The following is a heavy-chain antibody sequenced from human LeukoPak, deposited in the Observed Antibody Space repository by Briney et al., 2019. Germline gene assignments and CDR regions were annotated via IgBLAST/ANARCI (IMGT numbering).Heavy chain of an antibody. D-gene: IGHD3-10*01. CDR2: IYYSGST. CDR3: ARDIWGDYYGSGSHLYYYYYMDV. Sequence: SETLSLTCTVSGGSISSYYWSWIRQPPGKGLEWIGYIYYSGSTNYNPSLKSRVTISVDTSKNQFSLKLSSVTAADTAVYYCARDIWGDYYGSGSHLYYYYYMDVWGKGTTVTISS. CDR1: GGSISSYY. J-gene: IGHJ6*03. V-gene: IGHV4-59*12.